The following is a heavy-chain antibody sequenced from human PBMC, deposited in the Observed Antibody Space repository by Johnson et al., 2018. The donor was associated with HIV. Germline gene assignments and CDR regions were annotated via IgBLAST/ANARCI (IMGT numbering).Heavy chain of an antibody. CDR2: ITGSGDT. V-gene: IGHV3-64*04. Sequence: QVQLVESGGGLVKPGGSLRLSCAASGFTFSSWPMHWVRQAPGKGLEYVSRITGSGDTYYVNSVKGRFTISRDNSKNTLYLQMNSLRAEDTALYYCARDLIGWELRGAFDIWGQGTMVTVSS. CDR3: ARDLIGWELRGAFDI. D-gene: IGHD1-26*01. CDR1: GFTFSSWP. J-gene: IGHJ3*02.